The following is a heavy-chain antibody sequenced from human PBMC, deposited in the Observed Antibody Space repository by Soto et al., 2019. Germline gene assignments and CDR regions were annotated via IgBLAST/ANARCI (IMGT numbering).Heavy chain of an antibody. D-gene: IGHD3-22*01. CDR2: IKQDGSEK. J-gene: IGHJ4*02. V-gene: IGHV3-7*05. CDR1: GFTFSSYW. Sequence: GGSLRLSCAASGFTFSSYWMSWVRQAPGKGLEWVANIKQDGSEKYYVDSVKGRFTISRDNAKNSLYLQMNSLRAEDTVVYYCAGDPSPYDSSGYYFDYWGQGTLVTVSS. CDR3: AGDPSPYDSSGYYFDY.